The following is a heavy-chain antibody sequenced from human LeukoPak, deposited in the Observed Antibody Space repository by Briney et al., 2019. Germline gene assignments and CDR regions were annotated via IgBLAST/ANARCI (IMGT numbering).Heavy chain of an antibody. CDR1: GGTFSSYA. V-gene: IGHV1-69*05. D-gene: IGHD1-1*01. J-gene: IGHJ4*02. Sequence: SVKVSCKASGGTFSSYAISWVRQAPGQGLEWMGRIIPIFGTANYAQKFQGRVTITTDESTSTAYMELSSLRSEDTAVYYCARDCGGYWNARPFDYWGQGTLVTVSS. CDR2: IIPIFGTA. CDR3: ARDCGGYWNARPFDY.